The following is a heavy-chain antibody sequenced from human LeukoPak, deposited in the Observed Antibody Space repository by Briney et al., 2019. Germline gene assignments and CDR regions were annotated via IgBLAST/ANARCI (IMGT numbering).Heavy chain of an antibody. CDR1: RRSISSSSYY. V-gene: IGHV4-39*01. CDR2: IYYSGNT. J-gene: IGHJ4*02. CDR3: ARGDSSSPYFDY. Sequence: SETLSLTCTVSRRSISSSSYYWGWIRQPPGKGLEWIGSIYYSGNTYYNPSLKSRVTISVDTSKNQFSLKLSSVTAADTAVYYCARGDSSSPYFDYWGQGTLVTVSS. D-gene: IGHD6-6*01.